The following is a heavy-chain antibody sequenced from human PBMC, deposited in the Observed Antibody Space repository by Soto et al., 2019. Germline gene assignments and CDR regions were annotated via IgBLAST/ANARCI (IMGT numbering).Heavy chain of an antibody. CDR3: ERENGYYGSGSYYNPGDWFDP. V-gene: IGHV1-18*01. CDR2: ISAYNGNT. J-gene: IGHJ5*02. CDR1: GYTFTSYG. Sequence: QVQLVQSGAEVKKPGASVKVSCKASGYTFTSYGISWVRQAPGQGLEWMGWISAYNGNTNYAQKLQGRVTMTTDTSTRTAYMELRGLRSDGTAVYYCERENGYYGSGSYYNPGDWFDPWGQGTLVTVSS. D-gene: IGHD3-10*01.